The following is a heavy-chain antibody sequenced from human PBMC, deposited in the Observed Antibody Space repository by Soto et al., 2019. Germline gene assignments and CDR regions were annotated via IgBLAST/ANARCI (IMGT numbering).Heavy chain of an antibody. CDR1: GFSLSTSGVG. CDR2: IYWDDDK. CDR3: AHRRRYHDSSGYYYLDY. V-gene: IGHV2-5*02. D-gene: IGHD3-22*01. Sequence: QITLKESGPTLVKPTQTLTLTCTFSGFSLSTSGVGVGWIRQPPGKALEWLALIYWDDDKRYSPSLKSRLTITKDTSKNQVVLTMTNMDPVDTATYYCAHRRRYHDSSGYYYLDYWGQGTLVTVSS. J-gene: IGHJ4*02.